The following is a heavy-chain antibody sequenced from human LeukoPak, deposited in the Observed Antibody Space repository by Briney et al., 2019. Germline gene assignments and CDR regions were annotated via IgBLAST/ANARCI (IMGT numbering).Heavy chain of an antibody. Sequence: SETLSLTCAVYGGSFSGYYWSGIRQPPGKGLEWIGEISHSGSTNYNPSLKSRVTISVDTSKNQFSLKLSSVTAADTAVYYCARGIAAAGPLNWFDPWGQGTLVTVSS. CDR2: ISHSGST. D-gene: IGHD6-13*01. CDR1: GGSFSGYY. CDR3: ARGIAAAGPLNWFDP. J-gene: IGHJ5*02. V-gene: IGHV4-34*01.